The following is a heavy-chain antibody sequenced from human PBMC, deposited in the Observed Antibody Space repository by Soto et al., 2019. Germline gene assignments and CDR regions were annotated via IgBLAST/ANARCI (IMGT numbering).Heavy chain of an antibody. CDR2: IFPGDSDT. V-gene: IGHV5-51*01. D-gene: IGHD2-2*01. CDR1: GCICSNYW. Sequence: GESLQISCKSSGCICSNYWIGWVRQMPGKGLEWMGIIFPGDSDTRYSPSFQGQVTISADKSTSTAYLQWSSLKASDTAMYYCARLPATNDAFDIWGQGTMVTVSS. CDR3: ARLPATNDAFDI. J-gene: IGHJ3*02.